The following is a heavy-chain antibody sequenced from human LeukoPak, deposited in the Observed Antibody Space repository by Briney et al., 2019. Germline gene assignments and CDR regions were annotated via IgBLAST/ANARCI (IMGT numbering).Heavy chain of an antibody. Sequence: SETLSLTCTVSGGSISSSSYYWGWIRQPPGQGLEWIGSIYYSGSTYYNPPLKSRVTISVDTSKNQFSLKLSSVTAADTAVYYCARRRYSSSWGVDYWGQGTLVTVSS. J-gene: IGHJ4*02. CDR3: ARRRYSSSWGVDY. CDR2: IYYSGST. D-gene: IGHD6-13*01. CDR1: GGSISSSSYY. V-gene: IGHV4-39*01.